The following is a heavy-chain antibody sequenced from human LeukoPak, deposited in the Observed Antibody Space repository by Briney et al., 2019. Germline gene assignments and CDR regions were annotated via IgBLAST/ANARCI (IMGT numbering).Heavy chain of an antibody. J-gene: IGHJ5*02. CDR3: ARDNSVRDEAWWSNP. Sequence: GASVKVSCKASGYTFTGYYMHWVRQAPGQGPEWMGVISPTGGSTTYAQKFQDRLTLTRDMSTSTDYLELSSLRSEDTAVYYCARDNSVRDEAWWSNPWGQGTLVTVSS. CDR2: ISPTGGST. V-gene: IGHV1-46*01. D-gene: IGHD5-24*01. CDR1: GYTFTGYY.